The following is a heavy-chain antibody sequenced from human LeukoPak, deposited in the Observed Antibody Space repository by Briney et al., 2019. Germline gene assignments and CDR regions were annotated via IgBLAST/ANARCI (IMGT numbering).Heavy chain of an antibody. J-gene: IGHJ5*02. CDR3: ARDSYYYDSSGYHNWFDP. CDR1: GGSISSGSYY. D-gene: IGHD3-22*01. V-gene: IGHV4-61*02. Sequence: PSETLSLTCTVSGGSISSGSYYWSWIRQPAGKGLEWIGRIYTSGSTNYNPSLKSRVTISVDPSKNQFSLKLSSVTAADTAVYYCARDSYYYDSSGYHNWFDPWGQGTLVTVSS. CDR2: IYTSGST.